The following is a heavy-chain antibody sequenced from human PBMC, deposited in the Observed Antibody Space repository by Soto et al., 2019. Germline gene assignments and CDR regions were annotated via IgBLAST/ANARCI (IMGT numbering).Heavy chain of an antibody. CDR1: DASISNYY. V-gene: IGHV4-4*07. CDR3: ARESRSGARTVAY. D-gene: IGHD1-26*01. CDR2: IYASGNT. Sequence: SLTQPLSWRFADASISNYYGSLIRKPAGKGLDWIGRIYASGNTNYNPSLKSRVTMSVDTSKNQFSLNLNSVTAADTSVYYCARESRSGARTVAYWGQGTLVTVSS. J-gene: IGHJ4*02.